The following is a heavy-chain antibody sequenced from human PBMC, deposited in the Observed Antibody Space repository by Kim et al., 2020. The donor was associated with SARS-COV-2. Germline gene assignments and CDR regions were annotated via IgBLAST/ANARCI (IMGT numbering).Heavy chain of an antibody. CDR2: ISGSGGST. V-gene: IGHV3-23*01. Sequence: GGSLRLSCAASGFTFSSYAMSWVRQAPGKGLEWVSAISGSGGSTYYADSVKGRFTISRDNSKNTLYLQMNSLRAEDTAVYYCAKDRAHFDWLLFPYYFDYWSQGTLVTVSS. J-gene: IGHJ4*02. CDR1: GFTFSSYA. CDR3: AKDRAHFDWLLFPYYFDY. D-gene: IGHD3-9*01.